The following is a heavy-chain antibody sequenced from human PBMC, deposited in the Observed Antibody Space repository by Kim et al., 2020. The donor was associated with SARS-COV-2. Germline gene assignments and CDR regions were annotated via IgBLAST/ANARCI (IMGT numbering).Heavy chain of an antibody. CDR1: GFTFSSYG. CDR3: ARDQWELLRRGSWYFDY. J-gene: IGHJ4*02. CDR2: ISYDGSNK. Sequence: GGSLRLSCAASGFTFSSYGMHWVRQAPGKGLEWVAVISYDGSNKYYADSVKGRFTISRDNSKNTLYLQMNSLRAEDTAVYYCARDQWELLRRGSWYFDYWGQGTLVTVSS. V-gene: IGHV3-33*05. D-gene: IGHD1-26*01.